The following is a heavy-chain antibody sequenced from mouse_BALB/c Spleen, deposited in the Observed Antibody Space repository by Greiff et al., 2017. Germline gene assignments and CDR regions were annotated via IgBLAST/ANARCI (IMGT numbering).Heavy chain of an antibody. Sequence: VQRVESGPGLVAPSQSLSITCTVSGFSLTSYGVHWVRQPPGKGLEWLGVIWAGGSTNYNSALMSRLSISKDNSKSQVFLKMNSLQTDDTAMYYCARLALPTDFYAMDYWGQGTSVTVSS. CDR2: IWAGGST. D-gene: IGHD5-1*01. V-gene: IGHV2-9*02. CDR1: GFSLTSYG. CDR3: ARLALPTDFYAMDY. J-gene: IGHJ4*01.